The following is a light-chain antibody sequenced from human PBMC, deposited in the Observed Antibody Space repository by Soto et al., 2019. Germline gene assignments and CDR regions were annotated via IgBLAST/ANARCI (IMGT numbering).Light chain of an antibody. J-gene: IGLJ1*01. CDR2: DVS. V-gene: IGLV2-14*01. Sequence: QSALPQPASVSGSPGQSITISCTGTSSDVGGYNYVSWYQQHPGKAPKLMIYDVSNRPSGVSNRFSGSKSGHTASLTISGLQAEDEADYYCSSYTSSSTLVFGTGTKVTVL. CDR1: SSDVGGYNY. CDR3: SSYTSSSTLV.